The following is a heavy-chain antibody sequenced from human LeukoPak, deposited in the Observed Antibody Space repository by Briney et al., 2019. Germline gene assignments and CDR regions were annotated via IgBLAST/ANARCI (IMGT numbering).Heavy chain of an antibody. CDR1: GGSFSGYY. D-gene: IGHD7-27*01. CDR2: INHSGST. J-gene: IGHJ4*02. CDR3: ARPPNIRTPNWFDY. Sequence: SETLSLTCAVYGGSFSGYYWSWIRRPPGKGLEWIGEINHSGSTNYNPSLKSRVTISVDTSKNQFSLKLSSVTAADTAVYYCARPPNIRTPNWFDYWGQGTLVTVSS. V-gene: IGHV4-34*01.